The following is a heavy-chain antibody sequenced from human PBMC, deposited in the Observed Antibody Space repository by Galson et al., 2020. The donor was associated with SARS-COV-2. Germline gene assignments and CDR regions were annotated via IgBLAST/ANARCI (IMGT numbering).Heavy chain of an antibody. J-gene: IGHJ4*02. V-gene: IGHV3-33*08. CDR2: IWPDVTKK. CDR3: ARGGVAGGTRGIDY. D-gene: IGHD6-13*01. Sequence: GESLKISCAASGFTFSSYGMHWVRQAPGKGLEWVAVIWPDVTKKYYPDSVKGRFTISRDNSKNTLYLQVDSLRAEDTALYYRARGGVAGGTRGIDYWGQGTRGTVSA. CDR1: GFTFSSYG.